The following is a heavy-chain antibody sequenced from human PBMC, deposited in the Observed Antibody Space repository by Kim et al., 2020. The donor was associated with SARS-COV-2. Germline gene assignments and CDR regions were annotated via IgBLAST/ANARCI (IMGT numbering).Heavy chain of an antibody. CDR3: VRGYAGGPFDL. J-gene: IGHJ4*02. Sequence: STGYADSLKGRCTISRDNAKSSLLLKMNSPRAEDTALYHCVRGYAGGPFDLWGQGTLVTVSS. D-gene: IGHD3-16*01. V-gene: IGHV3-20*01. CDR2: ST.